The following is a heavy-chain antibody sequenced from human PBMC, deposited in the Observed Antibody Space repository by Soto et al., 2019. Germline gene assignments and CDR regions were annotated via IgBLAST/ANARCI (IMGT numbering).Heavy chain of an antibody. Sequence: LRLSCAASGFTFSSYAMSWVRQAPGKGLEWVSAISGSGGSTYYADSVKGRFTISRDNSKNTLYLQMNSLRAEDTAVYYCAKLIRAVVITLDAFDIWGQGTMVTVSS. CDR1: GFTFSSYA. D-gene: IGHD3-22*01. V-gene: IGHV3-23*01. J-gene: IGHJ3*02. CDR2: ISGSGGST. CDR3: AKLIRAVVITLDAFDI.